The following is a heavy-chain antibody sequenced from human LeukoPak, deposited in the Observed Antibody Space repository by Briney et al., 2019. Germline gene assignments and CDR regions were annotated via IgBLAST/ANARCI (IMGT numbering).Heavy chain of an antibody. CDR1: GFTFSDYY. V-gene: IGHV3-11*04. CDR2: ISSRGDTI. Sequence: GGSLRLSCAASGFTFSDYYMSWIRQAPGKGLEWVSYISSRGDTIYYADSVRGRFTISRDNAKNSLYLLMNSLRAEDTAVYYCARSASTNDYYYYMDVWGKGTTVTVSS. CDR3: ARSASTNDYYYYMDV. J-gene: IGHJ6*03. D-gene: IGHD2-2*01.